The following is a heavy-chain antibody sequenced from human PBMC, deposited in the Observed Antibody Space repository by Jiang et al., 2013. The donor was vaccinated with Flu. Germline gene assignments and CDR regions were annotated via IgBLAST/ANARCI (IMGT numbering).Heavy chain of an antibody. CDR3: ATRRTGSFHFDY. V-gene: IGHV1-69-2*01. D-gene: IGHD1-26*01. CDR2: VDPEDGER. CDR1: GFTFTDSF. J-gene: IGHJ4*02. Sequence: SGAEVKKPGTTVKISCKVTGFTFTDSFIHWVQQAPGNGLEWMGVVDPEDGERIYAEKFQGRVTMTADTSTDTAYMELSSLRSEDTAMYYCATRRTGSFHFDYWGQGTLVTVSS.